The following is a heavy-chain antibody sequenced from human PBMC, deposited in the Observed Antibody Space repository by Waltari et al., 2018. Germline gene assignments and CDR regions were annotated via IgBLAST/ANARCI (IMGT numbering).Heavy chain of an antibody. CDR2: IYPVDSET. D-gene: IGHD5-12*01. Sequence: EVQLVQSGAEVKKPGESLKISCKGSGYSFTSYWIGWVRQMPGKGLEWMGIIYPVDSETRYSPSFQGQVTISADKSISTAYLQWSSLKASDTAMYYCARLSGDPPTLWMDAFDIWGQGTMVTVSS. CDR1: GYSFTSYW. J-gene: IGHJ3*02. CDR3: ARLSGDPPTLWMDAFDI. V-gene: IGHV5-51*01.